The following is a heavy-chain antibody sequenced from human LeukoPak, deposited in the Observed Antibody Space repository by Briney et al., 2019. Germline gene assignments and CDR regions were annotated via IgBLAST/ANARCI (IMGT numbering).Heavy chain of an antibody. J-gene: IGHJ4*02. CDR3: AKNAATGTAYYDY. CDR2: ISGNTVYT. CDR1: GFTFSSYA. Sequence: GGSLRLSCAASGFTFSSYAMTWVRQAPGKGLEWVSAISGNTVYTYYADSVKGRFTTSRDNSKNTLYLQMRSLRAEDTAVYYCAKNAATGTAYYDYWGQGTPVTVSS. V-gene: IGHV3-23*01. D-gene: IGHD6-13*01.